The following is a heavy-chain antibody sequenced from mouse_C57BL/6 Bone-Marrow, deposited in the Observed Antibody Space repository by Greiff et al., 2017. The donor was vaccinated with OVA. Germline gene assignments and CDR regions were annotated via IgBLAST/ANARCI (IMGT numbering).Heavy chain of an antibody. D-gene: IGHD4-1*01. Sequence: EVKLQESGPELVKPGASVKMSCKASGYTFTDYNMHWVKQSHGKSLEWIGYINPNNGGTSYNQKFKGKATLTVNKSSSTAYMELRSLTSEDSAVYYCARRLGRDYFDYWGQGTTLTVSS. CDR3: ARRLGRDYFDY. J-gene: IGHJ2*01. V-gene: IGHV1-22*01. CDR2: INPNNGGT. CDR1: GYTFTDYN.